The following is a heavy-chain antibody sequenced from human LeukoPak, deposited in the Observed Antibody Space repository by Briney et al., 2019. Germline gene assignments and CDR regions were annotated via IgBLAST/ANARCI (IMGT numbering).Heavy chain of an antibody. CDR3: ARGRWLQLPDY. CDR1: GYTFTSNY. J-gene: IGHJ4*02. D-gene: IGHD5-24*01. CDR2: INPNSGGT. Sequence: ASVKVSCKASGYTFTSNYMHWVRQAPGQGLGWMGRINPNSGGTNYAQKFQGRVTMTRDTSISTAYMELNRLRSDDTAFYYCARGRWLQLPDYWGQGTLVTVSS. V-gene: IGHV1-2*06.